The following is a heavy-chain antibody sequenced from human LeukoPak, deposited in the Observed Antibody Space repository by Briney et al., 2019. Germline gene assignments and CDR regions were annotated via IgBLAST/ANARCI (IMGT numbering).Heavy chain of an antibody. CDR3: AKETSDYGDYVNAFDV. Sequence: GGPLRLSCAASGFSLSTYAMSWVRQAPGKGLEWVSSISGSGGSRNYGDSVKGRFTSSRDNSKSTLFLQMNSLRAEDTAVYYCAKETSDYGDYVNAFDVWGQGTMVTVSS. CDR1: GFSLSTYA. J-gene: IGHJ3*01. CDR2: ISGSGGSR. D-gene: IGHD4-17*01. V-gene: IGHV3-23*01.